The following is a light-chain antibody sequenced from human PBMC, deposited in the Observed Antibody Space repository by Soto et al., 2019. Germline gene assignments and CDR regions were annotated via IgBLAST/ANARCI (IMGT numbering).Light chain of an antibody. J-gene: IGKJ4*01. Sequence: DIQMTQSPSTLSASVGDRVTITCRASQSISSWLAWYQQKPGKAPKLLIYKASSLESGVPSRFSGSESGTEFTLTISSLQPDDFATYFCQQYNTYPLTFGGGTKVEI. CDR3: QQYNTYPLT. V-gene: IGKV1-5*03. CDR2: KAS. CDR1: QSISSW.